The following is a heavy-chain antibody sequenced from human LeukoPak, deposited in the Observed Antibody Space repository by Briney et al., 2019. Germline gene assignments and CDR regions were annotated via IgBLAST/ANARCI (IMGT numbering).Heavy chain of an antibody. CDR3: TRFNGFYDY. J-gene: IGHJ4*02. CDR2: IRQTVYGGST. V-gene: IGHV3-49*04. Sequence: GRSLRLSCTASGFTFCDYVISWVRQAPGKGLESVGFIRQTVYGGSTEYVASVKGRFTISRDDSKIAVYLQLNSLRTEDTAVYYCTRFNGFYDYWGQGTLVTVSS. CDR1: GFTFCDYV. D-gene: IGHD2-8*01.